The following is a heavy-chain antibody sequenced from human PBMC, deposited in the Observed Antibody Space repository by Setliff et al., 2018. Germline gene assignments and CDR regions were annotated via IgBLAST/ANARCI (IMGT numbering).Heavy chain of an antibody. CDR1: GESFSGHY. Sequence: ETLSLTCAVYGESFSGHYWSWIRQPPGKGLEWIGSISYGGNTYYNPSLNSRVTISADTSKNQFSVRLNSVTAADTAVYYCARHWDFCGGNCPHNSIDYWGRGALVTVSS. V-gene: IGHV4-34*01. CDR3: ARHWDFCGGNCPHNSIDY. J-gene: IGHJ4*02. CDR2: ISYGGNT. D-gene: IGHD2-21*02.